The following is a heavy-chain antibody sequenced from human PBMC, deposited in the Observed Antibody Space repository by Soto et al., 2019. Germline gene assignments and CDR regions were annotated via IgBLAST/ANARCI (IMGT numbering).Heavy chain of an antibody. CDR2: INSDGSSA. Sequence: GGSLRLCCAASGFTFSNYWMHWVRQAPGKGLVWVSRINSDGSSASYADSVKGRFTISRDNAKNTLYLQMNSLRAEDTAVYYCARDTLELLYYFDYWGQGTLVTVSS. D-gene: IGHD1-7*01. J-gene: IGHJ4*02. CDR3: ARDTLELLYYFDY. CDR1: GFTFSNYW. V-gene: IGHV3-74*01.